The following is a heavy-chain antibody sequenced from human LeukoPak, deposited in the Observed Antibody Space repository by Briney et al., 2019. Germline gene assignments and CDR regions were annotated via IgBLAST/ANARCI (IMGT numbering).Heavy chain of an antibody. D-gene: IGHD1-1*01. CDR3: ARGGYGQNYYYYMDV. J-gene: IGHJ6*03. CDR2: INPSGGST. V-gene: IGHV1-46*01. Sequence: ASVKVSCKASGGTFSSYAISWVRQAPGQGPEWMGIINPSGGSTSYAQKFQGRVTMTRDMSTSTVYMELSSLRSEDMAVYYCARGGYGQNYYYYMDVWGKGTTVTVSS. CDR1: GGTFSSYA.